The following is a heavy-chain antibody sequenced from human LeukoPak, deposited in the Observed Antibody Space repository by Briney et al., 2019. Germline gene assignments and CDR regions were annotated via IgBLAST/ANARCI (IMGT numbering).Heavy chain of an antibody. D-gene: IGHD3-16*01. V-gene: IGHV4-39*01. CDR3: ATLEIGDYYFDY. J-gene: IGHJ4*02. CDR2: ISYSGST. CDR1: GGSISSRPYY. Sequence: SETRSLTCTVSGGSISSRPYYWGWVRQPPGKGLEWIGSISYSGSTYYNASLKSRVTISVDTSKNHFSLRLSSVTAADTAVYYCATLEIGDYYFDYWGQGTLVTVSS.